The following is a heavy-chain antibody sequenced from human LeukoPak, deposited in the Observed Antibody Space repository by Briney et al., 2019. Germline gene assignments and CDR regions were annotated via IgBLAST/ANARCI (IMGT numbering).Heavy chain of an antibody. CDR3: ARGAWIGSGSPYYFDY. D-gene: IGHD3-10*01. V-gene: IGHV1-2*02. CDR2: INPNSGGT. Sequence: ASVKVSCKASGYTLTGYYMHWVRQAPGQGLEWMGWINPNSGGTNHAQKFQGRVTMTGDTSISTAYMELTRLRSDDTAVYYCARGAWIGSGSPYYFDYWGQGTLVTVSS. J-gene: IGHJ4*02. CDR1: GYTLTGYY.